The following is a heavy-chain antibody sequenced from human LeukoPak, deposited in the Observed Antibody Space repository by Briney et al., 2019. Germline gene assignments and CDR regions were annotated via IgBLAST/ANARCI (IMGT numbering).Heavy chain of an antibody. CDR3: ARARPSSGYSYGYPDY. D-gene: IGHD5-18*01. Sequence: SQTLSLTCTVSGDSVSSGSHHWSWIRQAPGKGLEWIGHNGNTEYNPSLKSRVTISIDKSKNQFSLKLSSVTAADTAVYYCARARPSSGYSYGYPDYWGQGTLVTVSS. CDR2: NGNT. CDR1: GDSVSSGSHH. J-gene: IGHJ4*02. V-gene: IGHV4-61*01.